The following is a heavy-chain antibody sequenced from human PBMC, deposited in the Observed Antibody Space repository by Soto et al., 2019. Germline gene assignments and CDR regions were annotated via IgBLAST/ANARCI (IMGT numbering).Heavy chain of an antibody. D-gene: IGHD3-22*01. V-gene: IGHV5-51*01. J-gene: IGHJ3*02. CDR3: ARLDYDSSGSHYDALEI. Sequence: GESLKISCKGSGYSFTSYWIGWVRQMPGKGMEWMGMIYPGDSETRYSPSFQGQVTISADKSISTAYRQWSSLKASDNAMYYCARLDYDSSGSHYDALEIRGQGTIVTVSS. CDR1: GYSFTSYW. CDR2: IYPGDSET.